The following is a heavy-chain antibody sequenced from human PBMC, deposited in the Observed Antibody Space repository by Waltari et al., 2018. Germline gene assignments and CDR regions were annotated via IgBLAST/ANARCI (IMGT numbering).Heavy chain of an antibody. CDR1: GGSFNGYY. CDR3: ARLPGIAVAGLDY. J-gene: IGHJ4*02. CDR2: INHSGST. D-gene: IGHD6-19*01. Sequence: QVHLQQWGAGLLKPSEPLSLTCAVSGGSFNGYYSSWLSQPPGNGLEWIGEINHSGSTNYNPSLKSRVTISVDTSKNQFSLKLSSVTAADTAVYYCARLPGIAVAGLDYWGQGTLVTVSS. V-gene: IGHV4-34*01.